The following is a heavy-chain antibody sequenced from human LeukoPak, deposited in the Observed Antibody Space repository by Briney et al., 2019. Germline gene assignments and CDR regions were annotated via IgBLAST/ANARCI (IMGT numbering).Heavy chain of an antibody. CDR2: IYYSGST. J-gene: IGHJ4*02. V-gene: IGHV4-59*01. Sequence: PSETLSLTGTVSGGSISSYYWSWIRQPPGKGLEGIGYIYYSGSTNYNPSLKSRVTISVDTSKKQFSLKLSSVTAADTAVYYCARVAYSGYDYRGYFDYWGQGTLVTVSS. CDR1: GGSISSYY. D-gene: IGHD5-12*01. CDR3: ARVAYSGYDYRGYFDY.